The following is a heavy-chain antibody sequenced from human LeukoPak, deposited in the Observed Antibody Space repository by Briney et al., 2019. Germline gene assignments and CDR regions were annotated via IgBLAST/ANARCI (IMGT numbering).Heavy chain of an antibody. CDR2: IYHSGST. CDR3: ARDENYSSGPTYPGFDP. D-gene: IGHD6-19*01. V-gene: IGHV4-38-2*02. Sequence: PSETLSLTCTVSGYSISSGYYWGYIRQPPGKGLEWIGSIYHSGSTYYNPSLKSRVTISVDTSKNQFSLKLSSVTAADTAVYYCARDENYSSGPTYPGFDPWGQGTLVTVSS. J-gene: IGHJ5*02. CDR1: GYSISSGYY.